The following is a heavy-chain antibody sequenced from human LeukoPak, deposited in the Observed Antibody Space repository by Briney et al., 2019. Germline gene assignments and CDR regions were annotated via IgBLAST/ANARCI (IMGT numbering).Heavy chain of an antibody. CDR3: AERDNSV. CDR2: ISDTGAIT. CDR1: GFTFSNYA. V-gene: IGHV3-23*01. Sequence: GGSLRLSCAASGFTFSNYAMSWVRQAPGKGLEWVSSISDTGAITYYADSVKGRFTISRDNSNNTLSLQMSSLRVEDAAIYYCAERDNSVWGQGTVVTVSS. J-gene: IGHJ3*01. D-gene: IGHD1-1*01.